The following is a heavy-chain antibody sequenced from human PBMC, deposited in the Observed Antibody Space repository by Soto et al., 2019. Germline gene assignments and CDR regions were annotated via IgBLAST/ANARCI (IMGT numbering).Heavy chain of an antibody. J-gene: IGHJ6*02. V-gene: IGHV3-23*01. CDR3: AKGAVAAVYYYYDMDV. D-gene: IGHD6-19*01. CDR1: GFTFSSFA. Sequence: PGGSLRLSSAASGFTFSSFAMTWVRQAPGKGLEWVSATSGSGGTTYYADSVKGRFTISRDNSRNTLSLQMNSLRAEDTAVYYCAKGAVAAVYYYYDMDVWGQGTTVTVSS. CDR2: TSGSGGTT.